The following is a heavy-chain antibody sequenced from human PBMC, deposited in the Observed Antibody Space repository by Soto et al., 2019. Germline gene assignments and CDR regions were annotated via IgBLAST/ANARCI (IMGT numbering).Heavy chain of an antibody. CDR1: GFTFSSYA. J-gene: IGHJ4*02. CDR2: ISGSGGST. D-gene: IGHD6-19*01. Sequence: PGGSLRHSCSASGFTFSSYAMSWVRQAPWKGLEWVSAISGSGGSTYYADSVKGRFTISRDNSKNTLYLQMNSLRAEDTAVYYCAKEVGRLVPTSQVDYWGQGTLVTVSS. V-gene: IGHV3-23*01. CDR3: AKEVGRLVPTSQVDY.